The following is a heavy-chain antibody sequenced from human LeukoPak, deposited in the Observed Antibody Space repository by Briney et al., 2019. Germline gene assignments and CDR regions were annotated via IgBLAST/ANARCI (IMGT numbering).Heavy chain of an antibody. CDR2: ISAYNGNT. D-gene: IGHD3-9*01. J-gene: IGHJ4*02. Sequence: ASVKVSCKASGGTFSSYAISWVRQAPGQGLEWMGWISAYNGNTNYAQKLQGRVTMTTDTSTSTAYMELRSLRSDDTAVYYCARYYDILMYYFDYWGQGTLVTVSS. CDR3: ARYYDILMYYFDY. V-gene: IGHV1-18*01. CDR1: GGTFSSYA.